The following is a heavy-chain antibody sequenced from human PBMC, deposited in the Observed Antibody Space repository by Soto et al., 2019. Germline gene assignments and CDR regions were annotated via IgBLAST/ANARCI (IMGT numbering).Heavy chain of an antibody. D-gene: IGHD1-26*01. Sequence: GGSLRLSCAASGFTFSSYSMNWVRQAPGKGLEWVSSISSSSSYIYYADSVKGRFTISRDNAKNSLYLQMNSLRAEDTAVYYCVRGRIEGGNWFDPWGQGNLVTVS. CDR1: GFTFSSYS. CDR2: ISSSSSYI. CDR3: VRGRIEGGNWFDP. J-gene: IGHJ5*02. V-gene: IGHV3-21*01.